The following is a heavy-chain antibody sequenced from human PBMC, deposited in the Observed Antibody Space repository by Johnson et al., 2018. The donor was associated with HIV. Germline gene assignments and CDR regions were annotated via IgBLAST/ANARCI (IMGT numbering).Heavy chain of an antibody. CDR1: GFTFSNYA. CDR3: ARDGAQQLARDAFDI. Sequence: MLLVESGGGLVQPGGSLRLSCAASGFTFSNYAMNWVRQAPGKGLEWVSGISNSGGSTYFADSVKGRFTISRDNSKNTLYLQMNSLRAEDTAVYYCARDGAQQLARDAFDIWGQGTMVTVSS. V-gene: IGHV3-23*04. D-gene: IGHD6-13*01. J-gene: IGHJ3*02. CDR2: ISNSGGST.